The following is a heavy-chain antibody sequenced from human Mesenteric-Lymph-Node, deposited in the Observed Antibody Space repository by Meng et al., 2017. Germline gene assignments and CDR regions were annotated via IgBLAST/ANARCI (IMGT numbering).Heavy chain of an antibody. CDR1: GYTFTSYD. D-gene: IGHD3-10*01. CDR2: MNPNSGNT. V-gene: IGHV1-8*01. Sequence: VPSWAGVKKPGASVKDSCKASGYTFTSYDINWVRQAHGQGLEWMGWMNPNSGNTGYAQKFQGRVTMTRNTSISTAYMELSSLRSEDTAVYYCARAGEYYYGSGDDYWGQGTLVTVSS. CDR3: ARAGEYYYGSGDDY. J-gene: IGHJ4*02.